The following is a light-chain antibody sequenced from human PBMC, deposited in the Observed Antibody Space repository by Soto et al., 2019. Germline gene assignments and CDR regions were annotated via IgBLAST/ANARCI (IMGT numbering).Light chain of an antibody. Sequence: QSALTQPASVSGSPGQSITISCTGTSSDVGGYNYVSWYQQHPGKAPKLMIYDVSNRPSGVSNRFSGSKSGNTASLTISGLQAEDEADYYCSSYTSISPVFGGGTKLIVL. CDR2: DVS. CDR1: SSDVGGYNY. J-gene: IGLJ2*01. CDR3: SSYTSISPV. V-gene: IGLV2-14*01.